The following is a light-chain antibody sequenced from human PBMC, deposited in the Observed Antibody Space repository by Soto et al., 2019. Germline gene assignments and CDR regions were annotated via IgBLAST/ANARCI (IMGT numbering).Light chain of an antibody. CDR2: EVT. V-gene: IGLV2-8*01. CDR1: SSDIGGYDF. J-gene: IGLJ2*01. Sequence: QSALTQPPSASGSPGQSVTISCTGSSSDIGGYDFVSWYQQHPGKVPKLLIYEVTKRPSGVPDRFSGSKSGNTASLTISGLQAEDEADYFCCSYAGSYTLVFGGGTQLTVL. CDR3: CSYAGSYTLV.